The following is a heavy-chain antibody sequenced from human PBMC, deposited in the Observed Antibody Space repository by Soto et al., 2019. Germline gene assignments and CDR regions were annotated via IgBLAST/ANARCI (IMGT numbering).Heavy chain of an antibody. V-gene: IGHV4-39*01. J-gene: IGHJ4*02. CDR3: ARWRAAFFFDY. CDR2: IYYSGST. Sequence: SETLSLTCTVSGGSISSSSYYWGWIRQPPGKGLEWIGSIYYSGSTYYNPSLKSRVTISVDTSKNQFSLKLSSVTAADTAVYYCARWRAAFFFDYWGQGTLVTVSS. CDR1: GGSISSSSYY. D-gene: IGHD2-15*01.